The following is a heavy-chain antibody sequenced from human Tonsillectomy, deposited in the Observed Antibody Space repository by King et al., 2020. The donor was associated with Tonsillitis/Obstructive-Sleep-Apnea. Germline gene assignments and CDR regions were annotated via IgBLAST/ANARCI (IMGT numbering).Heavy chain of an antibody. CDR1: GYPFTSYG. J-gene: IGHJ4*02. V-gene: IGHV1-18*01. CDR3: ARDRGKKGYCSGGSCYGFDY. Sequence: VQLVESGAEVKKPGASVKVSCKASGYPFTSYGISWVRQAPGQGLEWRGWCSANSGNTNYAQKLQGRVTMTTDTSTSTAYMELRSLRADDTAVYYCARDRGKKGYCSGGSCYGFDYWGQGTLVTVSS. CDR2: CSANSGNT. D-gene: IGHD2-15*01.